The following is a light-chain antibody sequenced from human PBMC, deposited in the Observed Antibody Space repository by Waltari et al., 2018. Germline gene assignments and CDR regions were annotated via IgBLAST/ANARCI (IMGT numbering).Light chain of an antibody. CDR2: DAS. CDR3: QKYVNLPAT. CDR1: QSVSRS. Sequence: EIVLTQSPGTLSLSPGERAPLSCRASQSVSRSLAWYQQKPGQAPRLLIYDASSRATGIPDRFSGSGSGTDFSLTSSRLEPEDFAVYYCQKYVNLPATFGQGTKVEIK. J-gene: IGKJ1*01. V-gene: IGKV3-20*01.